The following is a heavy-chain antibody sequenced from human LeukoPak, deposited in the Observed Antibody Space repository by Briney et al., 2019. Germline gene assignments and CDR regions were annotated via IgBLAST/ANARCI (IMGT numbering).Heavy chain of an antibody. CDR3: ARFRDYYDSSGLSRLFDY. Sequence: LRLSCAASGFTFGTYAMSWIRQPPGKGLEWIGYIYHSGSTYYNPSLKSRVTISVDRSKNQFSLKLSSVTAADTAVYYCARFRDYYDSSGLSRLFDYWGQGTLVTVSS. V-gene: IGHV4-30-2*01. CDR2: IYHSGST. CDR1: GFTFGTYA. D-gene: IGHD3-22*01. J-gene: IGHJ4*02.